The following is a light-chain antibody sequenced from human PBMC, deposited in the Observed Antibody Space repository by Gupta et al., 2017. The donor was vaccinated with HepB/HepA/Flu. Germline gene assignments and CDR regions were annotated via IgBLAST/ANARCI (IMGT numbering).Light chain of an antibody. Sequence: QAGMTQPPTVARESGETATLTCTWNRTNVGNQVAAWLQQYQGHPPKLLSYRNDNRPSGISERFSTSRSGNTASLTITGLQPEDEADYYCSTLDTSLKTWMFGGGTKLTVL. V-gene: IGLV10-54*02. CDR1: RTNVGNQV. CDR3: STLDTSLKTWM. J-gene: IGLJ3*02. CDR2: RND.